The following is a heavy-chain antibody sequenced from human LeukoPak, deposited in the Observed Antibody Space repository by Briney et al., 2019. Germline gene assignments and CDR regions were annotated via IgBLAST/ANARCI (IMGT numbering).Heavy chain of an antibody. Sequence: PGGSLRLSCAASGFTFSSYEMNWVRQAPGKGLEWVSAISGSGGSTYYADSVKGRFTISRDNSKNTLYLQMNSLRAEDTAVYYCAKGGIKDYYYMDVWGKGTTVTVSS. CDR3: AKGGIKDYYYMDV. CDR1: GFTFSSYE. V-gene: IGHV3-23*01. D-gene: IGHD3-10*01. J-gene: IGHJ6*03. CDR2: ISGSGGST.